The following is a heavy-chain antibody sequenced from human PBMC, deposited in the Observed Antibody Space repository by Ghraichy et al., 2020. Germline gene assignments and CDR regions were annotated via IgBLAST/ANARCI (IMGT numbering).Heavy chain of an antibody. CDR1: GGSFSGYY. CDR2: INHSGST. D-gene: IGHD3-22*01. CDR3: ARGVGMVKWLPYYFDY. Sequence: SQTLSLTCAVYGGSFSGYYWSWIRQPPGKGLEWIGEINHSGSTNYNPSLKSRVTISVDTSKNQFSLKLSSVTAADTAVYYCARGVGMVKWLPYYFDYWGQGTLVTVSS. V-gene: IGHV4-34*01. J-gene: IGHJ4*02.